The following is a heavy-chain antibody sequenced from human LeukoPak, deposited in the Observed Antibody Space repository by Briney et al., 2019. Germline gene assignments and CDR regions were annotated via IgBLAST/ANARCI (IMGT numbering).Heavy chain of an antibody. Sequence: PGGSLRLSCEASGFTFRDYWMTWVRLTPGRELEWVACISQDGSETFYMDSVRGRFTISRDNTKKSLYLQMDSLRAEDTAVYFCVRDLGHSRHYFEYWGQGALVTVSS. D-gene: IGHD3-16*01. CDR2: ISQDGSET. CDR1: GFTFRDYW. J-gene: IGHJ4*02. CDR3: VRDLGHSRHYFEY. V-gene: IGHV3-7*01.